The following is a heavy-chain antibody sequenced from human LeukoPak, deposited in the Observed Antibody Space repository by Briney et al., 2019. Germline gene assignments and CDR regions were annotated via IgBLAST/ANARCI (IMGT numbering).Heavy chain of an antibody. D-gene: IGHD3-10*01. CDR2: IRSNGGST. V-gene: IGHV3-64D*06. J-gene: IGHJ4*02. CDR3: VKDSILLWFGELTDDY. CDR1: GFTFSSYA. Sequence: GGSLRLYGSASGFTFSSYAMHWVRQAPGKGLEYVSAIRSNGGSTYYADSVKGRFTSCRDNSKNKLYLQMSSLRTEDTAVYSCVKDSILLWFGELTDDYWGQGTLVTVSS.